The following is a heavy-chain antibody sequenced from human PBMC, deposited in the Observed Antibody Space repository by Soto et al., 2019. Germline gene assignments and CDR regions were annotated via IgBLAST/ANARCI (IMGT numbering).Heavy chain of an antibody. Sequence: PGGSLRLSCAASGFTFNYAWMTWVRQAPGKGLEWVGRIKSKIDGGPTDYAAPVKGRFTILRDESKNTLYLQMNGLKIEDTGVYYCTTFLGQFGSWGQGTLVTVSS. V-gene: IGHV3-15*01. CDR3: TTFLGQFGS. D-gene: IGHD3-10*01. CDR2: IKSKIDGGPT. J-gene: IGHJ5*02. CDR1: GFTFNYAW.